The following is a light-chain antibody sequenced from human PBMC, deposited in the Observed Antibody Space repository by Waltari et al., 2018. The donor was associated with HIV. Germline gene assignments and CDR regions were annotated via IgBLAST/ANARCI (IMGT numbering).Light chain of an antibody. CDR1: QRLLHTNGHNY. V-gene: IGKV2-28*01. J-gene: IGKJ1*01. CDR3: MQALQTPRT. CDR2: MTS. Sequence: EIVMTQSPLSLLVTPGEPASIPCRSNQRLLHTNGHNYLDWYFQNPGHSPQVLIYMTSKRASGVPDRFSGTGSGSEFAQKISRVEAEDVGIYYCMQALQTPRTFGQGTKVEIK.